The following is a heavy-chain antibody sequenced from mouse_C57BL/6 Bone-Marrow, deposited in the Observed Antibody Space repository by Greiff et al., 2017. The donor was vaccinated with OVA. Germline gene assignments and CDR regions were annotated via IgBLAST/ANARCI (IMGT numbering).Heavy chain of an antibody. Sequence: QVQLQQSGAELVRPGASVTLSCKASGYTFTDYEMHWVKQTPVHGLEWIGAIDPETGGTAYNQKFKGKAILTADQSSSTAYMELRSLTSEDSAVYYFTRSGAYYSNPGDWGQGTSVTVSS. CDR1: GYTFTDYE. CDR2: IDPETGGT. J-gene: IGHJ4*01. CDR3: TRSGAYYSNPGD. D-gene: IGHD2-5*01. V-gene: IGHV1-15*01.